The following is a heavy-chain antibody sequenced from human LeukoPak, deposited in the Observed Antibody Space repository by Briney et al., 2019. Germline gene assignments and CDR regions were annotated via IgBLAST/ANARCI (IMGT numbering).Heavy chain of an antibody. CDR3: ARDSHYYGSGSYHNDMDY. Sequence: QAGGSLRLSCAASGFTFSSYEMNWVRQAPGKGLEWVSYISSSGSTIYYADSVKGRFTISRDNAKNSLYLQMNSLRAEDTAVYYCARDSHYYGSGSYHNDMDYWGQGTLVTVSS. CDR2: ISSSGSTI. J-gene: IGHJ4*02. CDR1: GFTFSSYE. D-gene: IGHD3-10*01. V-gene: IGHV3-48*03.